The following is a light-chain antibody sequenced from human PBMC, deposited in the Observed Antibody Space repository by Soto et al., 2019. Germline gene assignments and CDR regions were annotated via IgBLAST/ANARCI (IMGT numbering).Light chain of an antibody. J-gene: IGLJ2*01. V-gene: IGLV2-14*01. Sequence: QSALTQPASVSGSPGQSITISCTGSSSDVGGYDFVSWYQQYPGKAPKLMIHDVSHRPSGVSNRFSGSKSGNTASLTISGLQAEDESDYYCSSYTSNNTLHVVFGGGTKLTVL. CDR2: DVS. CDR3: SSYTSNNTLHVV. CDR1: SSDVGGYDF.